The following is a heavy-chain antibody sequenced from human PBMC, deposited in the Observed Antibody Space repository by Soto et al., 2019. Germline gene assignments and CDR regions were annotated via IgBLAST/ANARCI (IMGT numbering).Heavy chain of an antibody. J-gene: IGHJ4*02. D-gene: IGHD3-3*01. V-gene: IGHV1-69*01. CDR2: ILPVSAPP. CDR3: ATDSNYDVSNSF. CDR1: GGTLNNYA. Sequence: QVQLVQSGAEVKKPGSSVRVSCKASGGTLNNYAINWVRQAPGQGLAWMGGILPVSAPPDYAQKFQGRVSITADHSTSTVYMELSRLKSDDTAVYFCATDSNYDVSNSFWGQGTLVTVSS.